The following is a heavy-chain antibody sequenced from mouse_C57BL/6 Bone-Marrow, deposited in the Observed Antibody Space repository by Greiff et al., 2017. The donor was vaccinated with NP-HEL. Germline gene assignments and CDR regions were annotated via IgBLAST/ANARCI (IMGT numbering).Heavy chain of an antibody. V-gene: IGHV15-2*01. CDR3: ARALPDDGYYGFAY. Sequence: VQLQESGSELRSPGSSVKLSCKDFDSEVFPIAYMSWVRQKPGHGFEWIGGILPSIGRTIYGEKFEDKATLDADTLSNTAYLELNSLTSEDSAIDYCARALPDDGYYGFAYWGQGTLVTVSA. J-gene: IGHJ3*01. CDR1: DSEVFPIAY. D-gene: IGHD2-3*01. CDR2: ILPSIGRT.